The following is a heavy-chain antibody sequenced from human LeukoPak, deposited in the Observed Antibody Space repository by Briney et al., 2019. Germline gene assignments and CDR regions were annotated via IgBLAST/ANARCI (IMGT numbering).Heavy chain of an antibody. D-gene: IGHD1-14*01. Sequence: GGSLRLSCAASGFTFSDFTMNWVRQAPGKGLERVSCIGGSSSSYIYYSDSVRGRFTISRDNAKNSLHLQMNSLTAEDTAVYYCARAVPGLDYWGQGILVTVSS. J-gene: IGHJ4*02. CDR3: ARAVPGLDY. CDR1: GFTFSDFT. CDR2: IGGSSSSYI. V-gene: IGHV3-21*01.